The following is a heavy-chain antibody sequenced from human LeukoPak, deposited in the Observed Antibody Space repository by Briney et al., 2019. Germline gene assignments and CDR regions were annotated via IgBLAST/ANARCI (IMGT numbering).Heavy chain of an antibody. CDR2: IYTSGST. V-gene: IGHV4-4*07. Sequence: PSETLSLTCTVSGGSISSYYWSWLRQPAGKGLEWIGRIYTSGSTNYNPSLKSRVTMSVDTSKNQFSLKLSSVTAADTAVYYCARLATGYSSGWFDYWGQGTLVTVSS. CDR1: GGSISSYY. CDR3: ARLATGYSSGWFDY. D-gene: IGHD6-19*01. J-gene: IGHJ4*02.